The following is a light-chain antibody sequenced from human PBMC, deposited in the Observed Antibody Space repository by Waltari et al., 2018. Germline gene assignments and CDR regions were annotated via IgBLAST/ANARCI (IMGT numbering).Light chain of an antibody. V-gene: IGKV1-9*01. CDR3: QHLNNYPLS. Sequence: DIQLTQSPSFLSASVGDRVTITCRASQGISSYLAWYQQQPGRAPKLLIYAASTLQSGVPSRFSGSGSGTEFTLAISSLQTEDFATYYCQHLNNYPLSFGGGTKVEIK. J-gene: IGKJ4*01. CDR1: QGISSY. CDR2: AAS.